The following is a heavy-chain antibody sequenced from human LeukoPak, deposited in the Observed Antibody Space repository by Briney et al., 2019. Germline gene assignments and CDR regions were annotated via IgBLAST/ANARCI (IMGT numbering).Heavy chain of an antibody. CDR3: ARMVGASTSWFGP. CDR2: IDTDGSRT. J-gene: IGHJ5*02. CDR1: GFTFSSYW. V-gene: IGHV3-74*01. D-gene: IGHD1-26*01. Sequence: GGSLRLSCAASGFTFSSYWMHWVRQAPGKGLVRVSRIDTDGSRTSYADSVKGRFTISRDNAKNRLYLQMNSLRGEDTAVYYCARMVGASTSWFGPWGQGTLVTVPS.